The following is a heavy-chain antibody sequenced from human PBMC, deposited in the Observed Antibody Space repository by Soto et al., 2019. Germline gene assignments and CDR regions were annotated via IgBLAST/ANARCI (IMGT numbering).Heavy chain of an antibody. CDR3: ARDFSVTTTGPDY. D-gene: IGHD4-4*01. V-gene: IGHV3-33*01. CDR1: GFTFISYG. J-gene: IGHJ4*02. Sequence: GSLRLACAASGFTFISYGIHFFRHSPGKGLEWVAVIWYDGSNKYYADSVKGRFTISRDNSKNTLYLQMNSLRAEDTAVYYCARDFSVTTTGPDYWGQGTLVTVSS. CDR2: IWYDGSNK.